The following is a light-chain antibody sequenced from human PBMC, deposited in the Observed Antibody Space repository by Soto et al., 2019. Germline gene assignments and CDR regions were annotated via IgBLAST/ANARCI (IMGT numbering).Light chain of an antibody. CDR1: QSISSY. J-gene: IGKJ3*01. V-gene: IGKV1-39*01. CDR2: AAS. CDR3: QQSYSTPFT. Sequence: DIKMTQSPSSLSASVGDRVTITCRASQSISSYLNWYQQKPGKAPKVLIYAASSLQSGVPSRVSGSGSGTDFTLTISSLQPEDFATYYCQQSYSTPFTFGPGTKVDIK.